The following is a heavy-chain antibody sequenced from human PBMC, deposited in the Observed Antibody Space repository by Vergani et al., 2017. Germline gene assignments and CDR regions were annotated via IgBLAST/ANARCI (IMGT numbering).Heavy chain of an antibody. J-gene: IGHJ1*01. CDR2: ISYDGSNK. CDR1: GFTFSSYA. D-gene: IGHD6-6*01. CDR3: ARVQYSSSSPAYFQH. V-gene: IGHV3-30-3*01. Sequence: QVQLVESGGGVVQPGRSRRLSCAASGFTFSSYAMHWVRQAPGKGLYWVAVISYDGSNKYYADSVKGRFTISRDNSKNTLYLQMNSLRAEDTAVYYCARVQYSSSSPAYFQHWGQGTLVTVSS.